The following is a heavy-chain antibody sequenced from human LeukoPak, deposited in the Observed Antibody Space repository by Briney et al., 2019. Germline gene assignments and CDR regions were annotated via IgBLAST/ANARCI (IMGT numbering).Heavy chain of an antibody. V-gene: IGHV4-4*07. CDR2: IYTSGST. CDR3: ARDSPHVAVADY. Sequence: SETLSLTCTVSGGSISSYYWSWIRQPAGKGLEWIGRIYTSGSTNYNPSLKSRVTISVDKSKNQFSLKLGSVTAADTAVYYCARDSPHVAVADYWGQVTLVTVSS. CDR1: GGSISSYY. D-gene: IGHD6-19*01. J-gene: IGHJ4*02.